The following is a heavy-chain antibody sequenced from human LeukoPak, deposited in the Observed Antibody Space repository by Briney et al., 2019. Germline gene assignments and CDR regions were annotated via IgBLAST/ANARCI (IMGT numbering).Heavy chain of an antibody. D-gene: IGHD2-8*01. V-gene: IGHV1-46*01. CDR1: GYTFTSYY. CDR3: ARDMLAVPSNWFDP. CDR2: IDPSGGGT. J-gene: IGHJ5*02. Sequence: ASVKVSCKASGYTFTSYYIHWVRQAPGQGLEWMGVIDPSGGGTSYAQKFQGRVTMTRDTSTSTVYMDLRSLRSEDTAVYFCARDMLAVPSNWFDPWGQGTLVTVSS.